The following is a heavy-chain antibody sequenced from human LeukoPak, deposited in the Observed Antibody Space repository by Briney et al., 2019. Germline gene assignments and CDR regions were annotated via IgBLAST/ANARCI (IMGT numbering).Heavy chain of an antibody. Sequence: ASVKVSCKASGYTFTNYGVNWVRQAPGQGLEWMGWISTYNGNTNYAQRLQGRVTMTTDTSTGTAYMELRSLRSDDTAVYYCAREQQLGDYYYYMDVWGKGTTVTVPS. D-gene: IGHD6-13*01. J-gene: IGHJ6*03. CDR1: GYTFTNYG. V-gene: IGHV1-18*01. CDR2: ISTYNGNT. CDR3: AREQQLGDYYYYMDV.